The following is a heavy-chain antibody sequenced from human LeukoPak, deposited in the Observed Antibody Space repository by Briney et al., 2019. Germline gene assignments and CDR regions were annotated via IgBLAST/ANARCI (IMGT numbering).Heavy chain of an antibody. CDR3: ARGNGYFGADAFDI. J-gene: IGHJ3*02. CDR1: GYTFTSYG. Sequence: ASVKVSCKTSGYTFTSYGISWVRQAPGQGLEWMGWISAYNGNTNYAQKLQGRVTMTTDTSTSTAYMELRSLRSDDTAVYYCARGNGYFGADAFDIWGQGTMVTVSS. D-gene: IGHD3-9*01. CDR2: ISAYNGNT. V-gene: IGHV1-18*01.